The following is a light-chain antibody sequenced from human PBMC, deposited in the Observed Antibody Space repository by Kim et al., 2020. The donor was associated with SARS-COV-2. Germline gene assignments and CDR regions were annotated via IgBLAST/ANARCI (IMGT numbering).Light chain of an antibody. J-gene: IGKJ4*01. V-gene: IGKV3-20*01. CDR1: QSVSSSY. CDR3: QQYGSSPPDT. Sequence: SPGERATLSCRASQSVSSSYLAWYQQKPGQAPRLLNYGASSRATGIPDRFSGSGSGKDFTLTISRLEPEDFAVYYWQQYGSSPPDTFGGGTKVEI. CDR2: GAS.